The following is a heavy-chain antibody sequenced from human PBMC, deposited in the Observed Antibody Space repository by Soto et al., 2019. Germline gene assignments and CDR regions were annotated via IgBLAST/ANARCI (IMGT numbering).Heavy chain of an antibody. J-gene: IGHJ4*02. V-gene: IGHV1-18*01. CDR1: GYTFNKHA. CDR3: ATGKRSYLTYGES. Sequence: ASVKVSCKASGYTFNKHAIMWVRQARGQGLEWMGWISAHNGNTNSAPKFQGRLTMTTDTSTSTAYMELRTLRSDDTAVYYCATGKRSYLTYGESWGQGTLVTVSS. CDR2: ISAHNGNT. D-gene: IGHD1-26*01.